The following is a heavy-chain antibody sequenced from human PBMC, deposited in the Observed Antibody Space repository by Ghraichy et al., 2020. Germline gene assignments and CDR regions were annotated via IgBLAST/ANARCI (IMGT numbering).Heavy chain of an antibody. CDR1: GFSLTTDGVG. V-gene: IGHV2-5*02. D-gene: IGHD3-22*01. J-gene: IGHJ4*02. CDR3: THARRHYWHRSGSPYYFDN. CDR2: IYWDDDK. Sequence: SGPTLVKPTQTLTLTCTFSGFSLTTDGVGVGWVRQPPGKALEWLALIYWDDDKRYSPSLKSRLTITTDTSKNPVVLTMTNMDPVDTATYFCTHARRHYWHRSGSPYYFDNGGQGVAVTVSS.